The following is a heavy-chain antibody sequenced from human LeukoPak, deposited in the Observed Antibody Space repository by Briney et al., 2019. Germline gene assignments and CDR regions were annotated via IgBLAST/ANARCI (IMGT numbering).Heavy chain of an antibody. V-gene: IGHV3-30*18. CDR3: AKDGYCSSTSCSPYYYYGMDV. J-gene: IGHJ6*02. CDR2: ISYDGSNK. D-gene: IGHD2-2*03. CDR1: GFTFSSYG. Sequence: GXSLRLSCAASGFTFSSYGMHWVRQAPGKGLEWVAVISYDGSNKYYADSVKGRFTISRDNSKNTLYLQMNSLRVEDTAVYYCAKDGYCSSTSCSPYYYYGMDVWGQGTTVTVSS.